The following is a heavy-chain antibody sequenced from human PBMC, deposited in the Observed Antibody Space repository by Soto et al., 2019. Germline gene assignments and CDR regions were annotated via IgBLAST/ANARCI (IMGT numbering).Heavy chain of an antibody. CDR2: VNGDGSST. V-gene: IGHV3-74*01. CDR1: GFTFSTYW. Sequence: GGSLRLSCAASGFTFSTYWMHWVRQVPGKGLVWVSRVNGDGSSTSYADSVKGRFTISRDNAENTVFLKMNSLRAEDTAVYYCASTKYSSSPVGSLNWFDPWGQGTLVTVSS. CDR3: ASTKYSSSPVGSLNWFDP. J-gene: IGHJ5*02. D-gene: IGHD6-13*01.